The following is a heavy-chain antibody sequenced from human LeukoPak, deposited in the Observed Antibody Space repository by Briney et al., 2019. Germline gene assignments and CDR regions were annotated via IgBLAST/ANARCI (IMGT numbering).Heavy chain of an antibody. Sequence: PSETLSLTCTVSGGSISSYYWSWIQQPPGKGLEWIGYIYYSGSTNYNPSLKSRVTISVDTSKNQFSLKLSSVTAADTAVYYCARQIMDIWDDYVWGSFDYWGQGTLVTVSS. CDR3: ARQIMDIWDDYVWGSFDY. V-gene: IGHV4-59*08. J-gene: IGHJ4*02. CDR2: IYYSGST. CDR1: GGSISSYY. D-gene: IGHD3-16*01.